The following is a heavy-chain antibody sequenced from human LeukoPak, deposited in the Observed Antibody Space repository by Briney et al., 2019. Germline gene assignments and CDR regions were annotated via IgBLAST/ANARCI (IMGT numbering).Heavy chain of an antibody. J-gene: IGHJ5*02. CDR1: GYIFTDHY. Sequence: ASVTLSCKTSGYIFTDHYVHWLQQAPGGGLQWMGRVDPADGEAKVAPRFQGRVTIIADTSFDTAYMELSSLRSEDTAMYFCAIDLKTQTILGDGRFDTWGQGTLITVSS. D-gene: IGHD3-16*01. V-gene: IGHV1-69-2*01. CDR3: AIDLKTQTILGDGRFDT. CDR2: VDPADGEA.